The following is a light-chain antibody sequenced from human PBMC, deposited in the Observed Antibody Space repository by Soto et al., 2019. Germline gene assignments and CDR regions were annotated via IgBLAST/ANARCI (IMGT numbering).Light chain of an antibody. CDR3: QQANSFPPP. Sequence: DIQMTQSPSSVSAFVGDRVTITCRASQYISSWLAWYQQKPGKAPKLLIYATSSLQSGVPSRFSGSGSGTDFTLTINSLQPEDFATYYCQQANSFPPPFGQGTRLEIK. J-gene: IGKJ5*01. CDR1: QYISSW. CDR2: ATS. V-gene: IGKV1-12*01.